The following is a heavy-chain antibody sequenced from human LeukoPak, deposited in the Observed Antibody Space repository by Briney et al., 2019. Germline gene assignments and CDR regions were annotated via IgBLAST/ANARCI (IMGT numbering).Heavy chain of an antibody. CDR3: VSPSMDV. CDR1: GGSIGSSNW. V-gene: IGHV4-4*02. Sequence: SETLSLTCAVSGGSIGSSNWWTWVRQPPGKGLEWIGYIHYTLGTNYNPSLKSRVTISLDTSKNQFSLKLNSVTAADTAVYYCVSPSMDVWGKGTTVTISS. J-gene: IGHJ6*03. CDR2: IHYTLGT.